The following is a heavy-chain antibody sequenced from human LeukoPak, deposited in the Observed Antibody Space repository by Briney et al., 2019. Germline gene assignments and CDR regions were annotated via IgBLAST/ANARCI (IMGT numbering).Heavy chain of an antibody. CDR2: MNPNSGNT. D-gene: IGHD6-6*01. V-gene: IGHV1-8*01. Sequence: ASVKVSCKASGYTFTSYDINWVRQASGQGLEWMGWMNPNSGNTGYAQKFQGRVTMTRNTSISTAYMELSSLRSEDTAVYYCARALTFRPSIAAIWGQGTLVTVSS. CDR3: ARALTFRPSIAAI. J-gene: IGHJ4*02. CDR1: GYTFTSYD.